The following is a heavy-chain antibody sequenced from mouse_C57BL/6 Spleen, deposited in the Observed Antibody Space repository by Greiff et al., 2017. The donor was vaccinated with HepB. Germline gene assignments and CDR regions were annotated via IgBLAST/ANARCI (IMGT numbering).Heavy chain of an antibody. CDR3: ARKNWEGGYYAMDY. J-gene: IGHJ4*01. Sequence: VQLQQSGPELVKPGASVKISCKASGYAFSSSWMNWVKQRPGKGLEWIGQIYPGDGDTNYNGKFKGKATLTADKSSSTAYMQLSSLTSEDSAVYFCARKNWEGGYYAMDYWGQGTSVTVSS. CDR2: IYPGDGDT. V-gene: IGHV1-82*01. D-gene: IGHD4-1*01. CDR1: GYAFSSSW.